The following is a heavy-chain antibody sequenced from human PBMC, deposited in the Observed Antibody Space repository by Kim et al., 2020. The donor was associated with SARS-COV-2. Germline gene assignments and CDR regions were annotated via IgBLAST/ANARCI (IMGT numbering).Heavy chain of an antibody. CDR1: GFTFSSYA. Sequence: GGSLRLSCAASGFTFSSYAMSWVRQAPGKWLEWVSAISGSGGSTYYADSVKGRFTISRDNSKNTLYLQMNSLRAEDTAVYYCAKDASPWVTTFEGDYWGQGTLVTVSS. CDR2: ISGSGGST. D-gene: IGHD3-16*01. CDR3: AKDASPWVTTFEGDY. V-gene: IGHV3-23*01. J-gene: IGHJ4*02.